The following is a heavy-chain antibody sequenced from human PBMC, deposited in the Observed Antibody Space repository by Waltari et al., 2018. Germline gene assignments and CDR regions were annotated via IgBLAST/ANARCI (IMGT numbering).Heavy chain of an antibody. CDR3: VKADVYGTSWLGRFDY. D-gene: IGHD6-13*01. CDR1: GVNFWSYV. Sequence: EVHLLESGGGLVQPGGSLRLSCAASGVNFWSYVMNWVRQAPGKGLEWVSSMSGSGGTYYADSVKGRFTVSRDNSKSTLYLQMSSLRAEDTAVYYCVKADVYGTSWLGRFDYWGQGTLVTVSS. V-gene: IGHV3-23*01. CDR2: MSGSGGT. J-gene: IGHJ4*02.